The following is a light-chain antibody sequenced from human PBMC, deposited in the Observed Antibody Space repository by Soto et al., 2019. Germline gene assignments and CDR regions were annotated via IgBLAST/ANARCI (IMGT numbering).Light chain of an antibody. CDR2: DAS. J-gene: IGKJ5*01. CDR1: QSVSSY. V-gene: IGKV3-11*01. CDR3: QQRSNWPIT. Sequence: EIVLTPSPGTLSLSPGERATLSCRTSQSVSSYLACYQQKPGQAPRLLIYDASIMATGIPARFSGSGSGTDFTLTISSLEPEDFAVYYCQQRSNWPITCGQGTRLEI.